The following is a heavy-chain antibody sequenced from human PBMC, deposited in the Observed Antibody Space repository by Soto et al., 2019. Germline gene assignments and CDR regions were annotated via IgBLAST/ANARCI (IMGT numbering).Heavy chain of an antibody. CDR2: ISGSGGST. Sequence: GGSLRLSCAASGFTFSSYATSWVRQAPGKGLEWVSAISGSGGSTYYADSVKGRFTISRDNSKNTLYLQMNSLRAEDTAVYYWALNLIVVAHNDYWGQGTLVTVSS. D-gene: IGHD3-22*01. J-gene: IGHJ4*02. CDR1: GFTFSSYA. V-gene: IGHV3-23*01. CDR3: ALNLIVVAHNDY.